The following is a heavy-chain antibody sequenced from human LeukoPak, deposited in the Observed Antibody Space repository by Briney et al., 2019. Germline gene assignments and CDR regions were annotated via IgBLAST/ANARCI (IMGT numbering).Heavy chain of an antibody. D-gene: IGHD1-26*01. J-gene: IGHJ5*02. Sequence: PGGSLRLSCAASGFTFSSYAMSWVRQAPGKGLEWVSAISGSGGSTYYADSVKGRFTISRDNSKNTLYLQMNSLRAEDTAVYYCAKDLIVGATGVGWFDPWGQGTLVTVSS. CDR1: GFTFSSYA. CDR3: AKDLIVGATGVGWFDP. V-gene: IGHV3-23*01. CDR2: ISGSGGST.